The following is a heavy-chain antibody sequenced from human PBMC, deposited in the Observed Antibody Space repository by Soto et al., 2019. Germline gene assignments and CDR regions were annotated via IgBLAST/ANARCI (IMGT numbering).Heavy chain of an antibody. V-gene: IGHV1-69*13. CDR1: GGTFSSYA. CDR3: ARGLSEYYYGSGNYGMDV. D-gene: IGHD3-10*01. J-gene: IGHJ6*02. Sequence: ASVKVSCKASGGTFSSYAISWVRQAPGQGLEWMGGIIPIFGTANYAQKFQGRVTITADESTSTAYMELSSLRSEDTAVYYCARGLSEYYYGSGNYGMDVWGQGTTVTVSS. CDR2: IIPIFGTA.